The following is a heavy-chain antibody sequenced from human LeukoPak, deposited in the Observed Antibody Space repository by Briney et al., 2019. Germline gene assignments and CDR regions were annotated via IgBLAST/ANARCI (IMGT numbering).Heavy chain of an antibody. CDR2: INHSGST. J-gene: IGHJ5*02. CDR1: GGSFSGYY. CDR3: ARRSFPYYDFWSGWYNWFDP. Sequence: KPSETLSLTCAVYGGSFSGYYWSWIRQPPGKGVEWIGEINHSGSTNYNPSLKSRVTISVDTSKNQFSLKLSSVTAADTAVYYCARRSFPYYDFWSGWYNWFDPWGQGTLVTVSS. V-gene: IGHV4-34*01. D-gene: IGHD3-3*01.